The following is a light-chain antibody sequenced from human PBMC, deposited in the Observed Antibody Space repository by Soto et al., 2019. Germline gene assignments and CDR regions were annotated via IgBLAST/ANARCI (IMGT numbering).Light chain of an antibody. CDR3: CSYAGSSSVV. Sequence: QSALTQPASVSGSPGQSITISCTGTSSDVGSYNLVSWYQQHPGKAPKLMIYEGSKRPSGVSNRFSGSKSGNTASLTISGLQAEDGGDYYCCSYAGSSSVVFGGGTKVTVL. CDR2: EGS. J-gene: IGLJ2*01. V-gene: IGLV2-23*01. CDR1: SSDVGSYNL.